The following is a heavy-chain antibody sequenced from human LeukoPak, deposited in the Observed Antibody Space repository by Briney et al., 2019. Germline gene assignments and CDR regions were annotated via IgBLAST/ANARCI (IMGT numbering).Heavy chain of an antibody. J-gene: IGHJ5*02. Sequence: GGSLRLSCAASGFTFSGSAMHWVRQASGKGLEWVGRIRSKANSYATAYAASVKGRFTISRDDSKNTAYLQMNSLKTEDTAVYYCARCRDYLPNWFDPWGQGALVTVSS. CDR1: GFTFSGSA. D-gene: IGHD5-12*01. CDR3: ARCRDYLPNWFDP. CDR2: IRSKANSYAT. V-gene: IGHV3-73*01.